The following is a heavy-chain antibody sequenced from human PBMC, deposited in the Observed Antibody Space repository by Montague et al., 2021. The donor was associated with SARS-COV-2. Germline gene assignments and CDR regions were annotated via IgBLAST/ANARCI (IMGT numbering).Heavy chain of an antibody. V-gene: IGHV4-59*08. J-gene: IGHJ6*01. CDR3: ARNAYNNYGLDV. CDR2: SGTT. Sequence: SGTTRYNPSLRSRTTISLDISNNHFSLDLNSVTAADAAVYYCARNAYNNYGLDVWGQGTTVTVSA.